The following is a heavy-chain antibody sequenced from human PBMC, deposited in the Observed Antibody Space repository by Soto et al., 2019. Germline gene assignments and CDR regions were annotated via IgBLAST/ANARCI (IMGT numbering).Heavy chain of an antibody. CDR3: ARLVSSWYLIDY. V-gene: IGHV4-39*01. Sequence: PSETLSLTCTVSGGSISSSSYYWGWIRQPPGKGLEWIGSIYYSGSTYYNPSLKSRVTISVDTSKNQFSLKLSSVTAADTAVYYCARLVSSWYLIDYWGQGTLVTVSS. CDR1: GGSISSSSYY. CDR2: IYYSGST. D-gene: IGHD6-13*01. J-gene: IGHJ4*02.